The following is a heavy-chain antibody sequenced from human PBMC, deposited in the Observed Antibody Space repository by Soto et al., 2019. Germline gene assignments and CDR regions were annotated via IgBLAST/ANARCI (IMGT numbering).Heavy chain of an antibody. CDR1: GGSISSGGYF. Sequence: QVQLQESGPRLVKPSQTLSLTCTVSGGSISSGGYFWSWVRQHPGKGLEWIGYIHSRGRTYYNPSLRSRVTISADTSKKQFSLKLTSVTAADTAVYYCARAGYSYDSSGYSLFDYWGQGTLVTVSS. CDR2: IHSRGRT. D-gene: IGHD3-22*01. V-gene: IGHV4-31*03. J-gene: IGHJ4*02. CDR3: ARAGYSYDSSGYSLFDY.